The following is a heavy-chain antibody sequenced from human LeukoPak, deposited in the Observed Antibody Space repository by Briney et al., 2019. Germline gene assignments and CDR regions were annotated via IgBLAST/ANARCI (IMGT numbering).Heavy chain of an antibody. D-gene: IGHD1-26*01. J-gene: IGHJ4*02. CDR3: TRGSPLDY. V-gene: IGHV3-7*01. CDR1: GFTFSSYA. Sequence: GSLRLSCAASGFTFSSYAMSWVRQAPGKGLEWVANIKEDASETNYVGSAMGRFAISRDNAKNTLYLQMNSMRVEDTAIYYCTRGSPLDYWGQGTQVTVSS. CDR2: IKEDASET.